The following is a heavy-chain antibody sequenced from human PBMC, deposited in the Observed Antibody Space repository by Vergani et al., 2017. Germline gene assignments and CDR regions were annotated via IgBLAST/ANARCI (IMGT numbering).Heavy chain of an antibody. D-gene: IGHD1/OR15-1a*01. V-gene: IGHV3-23*05. CDR3: GKLTHGTLLMGGPIWGH. Sequence: EVQMLESGGGLVQPGGSRRLSCVASGFTFSNYHMNWFRQAPGKGLEWVSTISSGDDTSAYAESVKGRFTISRDNSKNTLYLQMNSLRAEDTAVYYCGKLTHGTLLMGGPIWGHWGQGTLVTVSS. CDR1: GFTFSNYH. CDR2: ISSGDDTS. J-gene: IGHJ4*02.